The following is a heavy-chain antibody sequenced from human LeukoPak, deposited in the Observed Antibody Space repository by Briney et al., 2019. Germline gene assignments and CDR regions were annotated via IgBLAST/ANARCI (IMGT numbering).Heavy chain of an antibody. CDR1: GFTFSRYW. J-gene: IGHJ4*02. CDR3: ARVRPGSYYVLDY. D-gene: IGHD1-26*01. Sequence: GGSLRLSCAVSGFTFSRYWMSWVRQAPGKGLEWVASIKQDGSEETYVDSVKGRFTVSRDNAKNSLYLQMNSLRAEDTAVYYCARVRPGSYYVLDYWGQGTLVTVSS. V-gene: IGHV3-7*01. CDR2: IKQDGSEE.